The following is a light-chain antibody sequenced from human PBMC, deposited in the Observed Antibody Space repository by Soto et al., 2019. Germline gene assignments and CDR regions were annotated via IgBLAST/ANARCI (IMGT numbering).Light chain of an antibody. Sequence: QSVLTQPPSVSAAPGQTVTISCSGSTSNIGSNSLSWYQQFPGTSPKLLIYDNNKRPSGIPDRFSGSKSDTSATLGITGLQTGDEADYYCGTWDSSLSAGVFGPGTKVTVL. CDR3: GTWDSSLSAGV. V-gene: IGLV1-51*01. CDR1: TSNIGSNS. CDR2: DNN. J-gene: IGLJ1*01.